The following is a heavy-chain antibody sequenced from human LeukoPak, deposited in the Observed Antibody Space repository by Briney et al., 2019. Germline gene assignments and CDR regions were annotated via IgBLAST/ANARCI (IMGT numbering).Heavy chain of an antibody. CDR3: ARHCSGGSCYSDFDC. CDR2: IYYSGST. V-gene: IGHV4-61*01. CDR1: GGSVSSGSYY. D-gene: IGHD2-15*01. J-gene: IGHJ4*02. Sequence: SETLSLTCTVSGGSVSSGSYYWSWIRQPPGKGQEWIGYIYYSGSTNYNPSLKSRVTISVDTSKNQFSLKVSSVTAADTAVYYCARHCSGGSCYSDFDCWGQGTLVTVSS.